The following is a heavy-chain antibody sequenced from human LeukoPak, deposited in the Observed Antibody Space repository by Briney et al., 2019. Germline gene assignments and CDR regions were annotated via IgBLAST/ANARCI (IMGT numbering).Heavy chain of an antibody. CDR3: ARGRRDGYNRYWYFDL. Sequence: SETLSLTCAVYGGSFSGYYWSWIRQPPGKGLEWIGEINHSGSTNYNPSLKSRATISVDTSKNQFSLKLSSVTAADTAVYYCARGRRDGYNRYWYFDLWGRGTLVTVSS. D-gene: IGHD5-24*01. CDR1: GGSFSGYY. CDR2: INHSGST. V-gene: IGHV4-34*01. J-gene: IGHJ2*01.